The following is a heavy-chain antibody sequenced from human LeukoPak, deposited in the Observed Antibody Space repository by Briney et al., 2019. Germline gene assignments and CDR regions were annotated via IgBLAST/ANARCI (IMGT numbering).Heavy chain of an antibody. CDR3: ARVLGDCSGGSNCYESPGF. J-gene: IGHJ4*02. Sequence: ASVKVSCKASGYTFSGYFMHWVRQAPGQGLEWMGRIHPYRGGTNYAQKFQGRVTMTRDTSISTAYMELSRLTSDDTGVYYCARVLGDCSGGSNCYESPGFWGQGTLVSVSS. CDR1: GYTFSGYF. CDR2: IHPYRGGT. V-gene: IGHV1-2*05. D-gene: IGHD2-15*01.